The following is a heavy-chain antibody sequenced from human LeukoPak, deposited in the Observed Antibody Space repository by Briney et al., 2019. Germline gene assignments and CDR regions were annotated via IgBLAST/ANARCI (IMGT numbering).Heavy chain of an antibody. D-gene: IGHD2-2*01. CDR3: ASNPGIVVVPAATYYFDY. Sequence: SETLSLTCAVYGGSFSGYYWSWIRQPPGKGLEWIGEINRSGSTNYNPSLKSRVTISVDTSKNQFSLKLSSVTAADTAVYYCASNPGIVVVPAATYYFDYWGQGTLVTVSS. CDR1: GGSFSGYY. V-gene: IGHV4-34*01. CDR2: INRSGST. J-gene: IGHJ4*02.